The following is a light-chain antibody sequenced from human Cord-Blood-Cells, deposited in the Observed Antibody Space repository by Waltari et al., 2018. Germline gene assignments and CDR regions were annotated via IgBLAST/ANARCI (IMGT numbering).Light chain of an antibody. V-gene: IGLV2-23*02. CDR1: SSDVGSYNL. CDR2: EVS. CDR3: CSYAGSSTLV. J-gene: IGLJ2*01. Sequence: QSALTQPASVSGSPGQSITLSCTATSSDVGSYNLVSWYQQHPGKAPKLMIYEVSKRPSGVSNRFSGSKSGNTASPTISGLQAEDEADYYCCSYAGSSTLVFGGGTKLTVL.